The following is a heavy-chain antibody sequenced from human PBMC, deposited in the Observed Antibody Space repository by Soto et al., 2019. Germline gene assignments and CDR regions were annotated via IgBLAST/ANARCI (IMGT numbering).Heavy chain of an antibody. Sequence: DVQFLESGGGLVQPEGSLRLSCAASGFTFSSYAMGWVRQGPGKGLEWVAVVSIGGSTPYADSVRGRFTISRDNSKTTLSLQMNSLTAEDTAVYFCAKRRGAGGHFDYWGQGALVTVSS. CDR1: GFTFSSYA. CDR3: AKRRGAGGHFDY. V-gene: IGHV3-23*01. J-gene: IGHJ4*02. CDR2: VSIGGST. D-gene: IGHD2-15*01.